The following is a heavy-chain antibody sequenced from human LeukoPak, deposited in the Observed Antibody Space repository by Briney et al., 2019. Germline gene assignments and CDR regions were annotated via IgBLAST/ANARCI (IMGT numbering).Heavy chain of an antibody. V-gene: IGHV3-23*01. Sequence: PGGSLRLSCAASGFTVSNSWMTWVRQAPGKGLEWVATISGSGVMTYYADSVKGRFTVSGDNSKNTLYLQMSSLTAADTAVYYCAKDRSIGTYYTFDHWGQGTLVTVSS. CDR2: ISGSGVMT. CDR1: GFTVSNSW. D-gene: IGHD1-26*01. CDR3: AKDRSIGTYYTFDH. J-gene: IGHJ4*02.